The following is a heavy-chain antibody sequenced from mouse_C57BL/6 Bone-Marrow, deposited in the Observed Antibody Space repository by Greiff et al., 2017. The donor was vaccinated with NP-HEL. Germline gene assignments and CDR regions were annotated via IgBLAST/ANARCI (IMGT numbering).Heavy chain of an antibody. J-gene: IGHJ3*01. V-gene: IGHV1-19*01. Sequence: VQLQQSGPVLVKPGASVKMSCKASGYTFTDYYMNWVKQSHGKSLEWIGVINPYNGGTSYNQKFKGKATLTVDKSSSTAYMELNSLTSEDSAVYYCARRGRCDSSFAYWGQGTLVTVSA. CDR2: INPYNGGT. CDR3: ARRGRCDSSFAY. D-gene: IGHD2-13*01. CDR1: GYTFTDYY.